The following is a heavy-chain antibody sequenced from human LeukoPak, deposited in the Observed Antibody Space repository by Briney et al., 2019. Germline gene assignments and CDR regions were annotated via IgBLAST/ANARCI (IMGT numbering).Heavy chain of an antibody. V-gene: IGHV3-30*18. J-gene: IGHJ4*02. D-gene: IGHD3-10*01. CDR3: AKERDYRVSTSCDY. Sequence: GEPLRLSCAASGFTFSNFGMHWVRQAPGKGLEWMAVISYDGKVTYYADSVKGRFTISRDNSKNTLYLQMTSLRGEDTALYYCAKERDYRVSTSCDYWGQGTQVTVSS. CDR2: ISYDGKVT. CDR1: GFTFSNFG.